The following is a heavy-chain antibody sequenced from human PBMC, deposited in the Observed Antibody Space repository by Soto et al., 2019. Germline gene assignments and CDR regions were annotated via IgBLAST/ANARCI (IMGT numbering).Heavy chain of an antibody. CDR3: ARDEGGYDILTGYYKAHHFDQ. CDR2: ISPHNRNT. J-gene: IGHJ4*02. V-gene: IGHV1-18*01. Sequence: ASVKVSCKASGYTFGHFYITWVRQAPVQGLEWMGAISPHNRNTNYAEKFRGRVTMTTDTSTTTAYMELRSLRSDDTAVYYCARDEGGYDILTGYYKAHHFDQWGQGALVTVSS. D-gene: IGHD3-9*01. CDR1: GYTFGHFY.